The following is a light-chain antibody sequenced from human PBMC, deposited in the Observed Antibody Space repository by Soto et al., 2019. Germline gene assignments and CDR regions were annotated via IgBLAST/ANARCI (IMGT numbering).Light chain of an antibody. CDR3: PQDYSYPYT. J-gene: IGKJ2*01. V-gene: IGKV1-8*01. Sequence: AIRMTQSPSSFSASTGDRVTITCRSSQGISSYLAWYQPKPGKAPKLLIYAASTLQSGVPSRLSGSGSGTDFTRPISCLQSEDCATYYLPQDYSYPYTCGQGTKLEIK. CDR1: QGISSY. CDR2: AAS.